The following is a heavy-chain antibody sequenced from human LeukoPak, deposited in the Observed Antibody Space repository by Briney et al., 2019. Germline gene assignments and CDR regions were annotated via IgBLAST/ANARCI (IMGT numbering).Heavy chain of an antibody. V-gene: IGHV3-20*04. D-gene: IGHD3-22*01. Sequence: GGSLRLSCAASGFTFDDYGMSWVRQAPGKGLEWVSGINWNGGSTGYADSVKGRFTISRDNAKNSLYLQMNSLRAEDTALYYCARENYLYSSGYYGAFDIWGQGTMVTVSS. CDR3: ARENYLYSSGYYGAFDI. J-gene: IGHJ3*02. CDR1: GFTFDDYG. CDR2: INWNGGST.